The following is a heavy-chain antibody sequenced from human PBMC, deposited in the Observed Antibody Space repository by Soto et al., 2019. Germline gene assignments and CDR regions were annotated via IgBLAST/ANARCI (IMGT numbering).Heavy chain of an antibody. CDR3: ERDPRDIVVVPAARPIYYYYYMDV. D-gene: IGHD2-2*01. CDR1: GFTFSSYA. J-gene: IGHJ6*03. Sequence: EVQLLESGGGLVQPGGSLRLSCAASGFTFSSYAMSWVRQAPGKGLEWVSSISGSGGSTYYADSVKGRFTISRDNSKNTLYLQMNSLRAEDTAVYYCERDPRDIVVVPAARPIYYYYYMDVWGKGNTVNVSS. V-gene: IGHV3-23*01. CDR2: ISGSGGST.